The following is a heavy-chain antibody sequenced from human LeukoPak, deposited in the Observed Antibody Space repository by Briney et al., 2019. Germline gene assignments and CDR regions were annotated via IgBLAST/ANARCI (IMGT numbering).Heavy chain of an antibody. D-gene: IGHD3-3*01. CDR3: ARVYRSRITIFGVVIIPSWFDP. J-gene: IGHJ5*02. CDR2: IYYSGST. Sequence: SETLCLTCAVSGYSISSSNWWGWIRQPPGKGLEWMGYIYYSGSTNYNPSLKSRVTISVGTSKNHYSLKLSSVTAADTAAYYCARVYRSRITIFGVVIIPSWFDPWGQGTLVTVSS. V-gene: IGHV4-28*03. CDR1: GYSISSSNW.